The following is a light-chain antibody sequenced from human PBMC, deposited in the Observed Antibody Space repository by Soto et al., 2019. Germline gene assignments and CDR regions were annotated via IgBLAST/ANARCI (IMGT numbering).Light chain of an antibody. CDR1: NSDVGGYNY. V-gene: IGLV2-11*01. CDR2: GVS. CDR3: CSYVDTDTWV. Sequence: QSALTQPRSVSGSPGQSVTISCTGTNSDVGGYNYVSSYQQYPGKAPKLMISGVSERPSGVPDRFSGSKSGNTASLTISGLQAEDEADYYCCSYVDTDTWVFGGGTKLTVL. J-gene: IGLJ3*02.